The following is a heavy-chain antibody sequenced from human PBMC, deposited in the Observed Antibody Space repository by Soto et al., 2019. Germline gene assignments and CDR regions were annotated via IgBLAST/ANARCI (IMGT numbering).Heavy chain of an antibody. CDR3: ARLDLDYGDFNWFDP. Sequence: GESLKISCKGSGYSFTSYWIGWVRQMPGKGLEWMGIIYPGDSDTRYSPSFQGQVTISADKSISTAYLQWSSLKASDTAMYYCARLDLDYGDFNWFDPWGQGTLVTVSS. J-gene: IGHJ5*02. CDR2: IYPGDSDT. D-gene: IGHD4-17*01. CDR1: GYSFTSYW. V-gene: IGHV5-51*01.